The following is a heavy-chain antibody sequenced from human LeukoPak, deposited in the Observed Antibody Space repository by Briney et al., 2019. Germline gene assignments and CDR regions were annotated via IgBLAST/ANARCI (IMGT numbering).Heavy chain of an antibody. CDR2: VIPIFAIA. CDR3: ASISINGPTTDYYYYGMDV. D-gene: IGHD2/OR15-2a*01. V-gene: IGHV1-69*04. Sequence: GASVKVSCKASGGTVSRYAISWVRQAPGQGLEWMGRVIPIFAIANYAQKFQGRVTITADKSTSTAYMELSSLRSEDTAVYYCASISINGPTTDYYYYGMDVWGQGTTVTVSS. J-gene: IGHJ6*02. CDR1: GGTVSRYA.